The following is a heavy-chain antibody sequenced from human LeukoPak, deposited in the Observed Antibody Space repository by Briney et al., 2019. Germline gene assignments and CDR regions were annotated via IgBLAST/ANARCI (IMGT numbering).Heavy chain of an antibody. CDR1: GGSISTSNYY. J-gene: IGHJ4*02. CDR3: ARVGRLLLPHTRGSPPFFDY. V-gene: IGHV4-39*07. CDR2: IYYSGST. D-gene: IGHD3-22*01. Sequence: SETLSLTCTVSGGSISTSNYYWGWIRQPPGKGLEWIGSIYYSGSTYYNPSLKSRVTISVDTSKNQFSLKLSSVTAADTAVYYCARVGRLLLPHTRGSPPFFDYWGQGTLVTVSS.